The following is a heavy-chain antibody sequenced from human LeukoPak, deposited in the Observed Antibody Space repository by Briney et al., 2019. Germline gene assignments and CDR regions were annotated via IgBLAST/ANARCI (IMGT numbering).Heavy chain of an antibody. D-gene: IGHD2-15*01. CDR2: ISSGSGYI. CDR3: ASLGYLSGCSTTWYPFQH. J-gene: IGHJ1*01. Sequence: GGSLRLSCAASGFTFSSYSMNWVRQAPGKGLEWVSSISSGSGYIYYAASVEGRFTISRDNAENSLYLQMSSLRAEDTAVYYCASLGYLSGCSTTWYPFQHWGQGTLVTVSS. V-gene: IGHV3-21*01. CDR1: GFTFSSYS.